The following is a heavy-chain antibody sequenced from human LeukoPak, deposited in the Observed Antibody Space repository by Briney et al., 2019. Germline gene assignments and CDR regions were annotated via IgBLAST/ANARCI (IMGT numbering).Heavy chain of an antibody. CDR2: ISGSDGRT. Sequence: GGSLRLSCAASGFTFSDYWMRWVRQAPGKGLEWVSTISGSDGRTYYADSVKGRFNISRDNSKNTLYLQMNSLRAEDTAVYYCAKQHAATGGDFDYWGQGTLVTVSS. J-gene: IGHJ4*02. D-gene: IGHD6-25*01. V-gene: IGHV3-23*01. CDR3: AKQHAATGGDFDY. CDR1: GFTFSDYW.